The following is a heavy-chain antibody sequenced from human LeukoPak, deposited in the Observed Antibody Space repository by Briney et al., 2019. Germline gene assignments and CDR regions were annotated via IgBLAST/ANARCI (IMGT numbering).Heavy chain of an antibody. CDR2: ISGSSSYI. V-gene: IGHV3-21*01. D-gene: IGHD3-9*01. Sequence: GGSLRLSCAASGFAFSTYTMNWVRQAPGKGLEWVSSISGSSSYIYYADSVKGRFTISRDNAKNSLYLQMNSLRAEDTDVYYCARDILAEYGMDVWGQGTTVTVSS. J-gene: IGHJ6*02. CDR1: GFAFSTYT. CDR3: ARDILAEYGMDV.